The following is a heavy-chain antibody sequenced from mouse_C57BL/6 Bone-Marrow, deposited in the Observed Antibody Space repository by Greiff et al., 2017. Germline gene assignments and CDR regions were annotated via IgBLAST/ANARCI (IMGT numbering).Heavy chain of an antibody. CDR3: ARAWGAY. CDR2: IDPSDSYT. Sequence: VQLQQPGAELVMPGASVKLSCKASGYTFTSYWMHWVKQRPGQGLEWIGEIDPSDSYTNYTQKFKGKSTLTVDKSSSTAYMQLSSLSSEDSAVYYCARAWGAYWGQGTLVTVSA. V-gene: IGHV1-69*01. J-gene: IGHJ3*01. CDR1: GYTFTSYW.